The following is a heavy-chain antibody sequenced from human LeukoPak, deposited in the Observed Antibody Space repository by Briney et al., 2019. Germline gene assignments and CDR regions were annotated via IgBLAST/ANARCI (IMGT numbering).Heavy chain of an antibody. CDR1: GGSISSYY. CDR3: ARAVRYRDYYYGMDV. J-gene: IGHJ6*02. Sequence: SETMSLTCTVSGGSISSYYWSWIRQPPGKGLEWIGYIYYSGSTNYNPSLKSRVTISVDTSKNQFSLKLSSVTAADTAVYYCARAVRYRDYYYGMDVWGQGTTVTVSS. CDR2: IYYSGST. D-gene: IGHD3-9*01. V-gene: IGHV4-59*01.